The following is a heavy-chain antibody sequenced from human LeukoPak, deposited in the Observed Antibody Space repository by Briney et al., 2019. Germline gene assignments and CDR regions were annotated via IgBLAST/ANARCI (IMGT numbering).Heavy chain of an antibody. D-gene: IGHD3-9*01. Sequence: PSETLSLTCAVYGGSFSGYYWSWIRQPPGKGLEWIGEINHSGSTNYNPSLKSRVTISVDTSKNQFSLKLSTVTAADTAVYYCASLPSRALRYFDWSHWGQGTLVTVSS. CDR3: ASLPSRALRYFDWSH. CDR2: INHSGST. V-gene: IGHV4-34*01. J-gene: IGHJ4*02. CDR1: GGSFSGYY.